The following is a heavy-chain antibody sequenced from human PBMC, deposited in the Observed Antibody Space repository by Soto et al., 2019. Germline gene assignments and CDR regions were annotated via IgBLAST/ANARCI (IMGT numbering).Heavy chain of an antibody. CDR1: GYTFTSYD. V-gene: IGHV1-8*01. CDR3: ARDRPGIKTYESFDI. CDR2: MSPNTGTI. D-gene: IGHD1-20*01. Sequence: ASVKVSCKASGYTFTSYDINWVRQATGQGPEWMGWMSPNTGTIVYAQKFQGRVTMTRNASTSTAYMTLSSLRSEDTAVYYCARDRPGIKTYESFDIWGQGTTVTVSS. J-gene: IGHJ3*02.